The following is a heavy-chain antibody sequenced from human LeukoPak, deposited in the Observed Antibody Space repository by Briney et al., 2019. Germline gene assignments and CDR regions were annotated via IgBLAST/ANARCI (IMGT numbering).Heavy chain of an antibody. CDR1: GFTVSSNY. V-gene: IGHV3-15*01. Sequence: GSLRLSCAASGFTVSSNYMSWVRQAPGKGLEWVGRIKSKTDGGTTDYAAPVKGRFTISRDDSKNTLYLQMNSLKTEDTAVYYCTPVSLGAIRYGYWGQGTLVTVSS. CDR2: IKSKTDGGTT. CDR3: TPVSLGAIRYGY. J-gene: IGHJ4*02. D-gene: IGHD2-2*02.